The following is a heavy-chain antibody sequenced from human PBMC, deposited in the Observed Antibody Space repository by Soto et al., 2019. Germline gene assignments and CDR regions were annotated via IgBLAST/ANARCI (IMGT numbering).Heavy chain of an antibody. Sequence: EVQLVESGGGLEQPGGSLRLSCAASGFTFSSYSMNWVRQAPGKGLEWVSYISSSSSTIYYADSVKGRFTISRDNAKNSLYLQMNSLRAEDTAVYYCAPAAANFWGQGTLVTVSS. V-gene: IGHV3-48*01. CDR1: GFTFSSYS. J-gene: IGHJ4*02. D-gene: IGHD6-13*01. CDR3: APAAANF. CDR2: ISSSSSTI.